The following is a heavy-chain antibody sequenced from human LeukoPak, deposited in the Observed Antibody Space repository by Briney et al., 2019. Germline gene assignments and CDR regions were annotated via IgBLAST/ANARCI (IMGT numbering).Heavy chain of an antibody. CDR2: IKKDGSEK. CDR1: GFSFSSYW. V-gene: IGHV3-7*01. J-gene: IGHJ4*02. Sequence: GGSLRLFCAASGFSFSSYWMSWVRQAPGKGLEWVANIKKDGSEKQYVGSVKGRFTISRDNAKNSLYLQMNSLRVEDTAVYYCARDPVQDFDYWGQGTLVTVSS. CDR3: ARDPVQDFDY.